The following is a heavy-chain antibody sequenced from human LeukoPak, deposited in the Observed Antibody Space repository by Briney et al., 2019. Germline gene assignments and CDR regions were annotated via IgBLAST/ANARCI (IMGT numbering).Heavy chain of an antibody. Sequence: ASVKVSCKVSGYTLTELSMHWVRQAPGKGLEWMGGFDPEDGETIYAQKFQGRVTMTEDTSTDTAYMELSSLRSEDTAVYYCARLSEMRLSSAAEVVAAIGAWGQGTLVTVSS. D-gene: IGHD2-15*01. CDR3: ARLSEMRLSSAAEVVAAIGA. J-gene: IGHJ5*02. CDR1: GYTLTELS. V-gene: IGHV1-24*01. CDR2: FDPEDGET.